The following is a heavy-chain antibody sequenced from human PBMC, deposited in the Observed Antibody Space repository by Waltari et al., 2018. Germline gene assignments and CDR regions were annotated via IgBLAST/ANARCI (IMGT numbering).Heavy chain of an antibody. CDR2: LRARGDTI. CDR3: ARVWGSYRSFDY. J-gene: IGHJ4*02. D-gene: IGHD3-16*02. CDR1: GFTFNSFA. Sequence: EVQLVESGGGLVQPGGSLRLSCAASGFTFNSFAISWVRQAPGKGRGWVSALRARGDTIYYADSVKGRFTISRDNARNTVYLRMSSLSAEDTAVYYCARVWGSYRSFDYWGQGTLVTVSS. V-gene: IGHV3-23*04.